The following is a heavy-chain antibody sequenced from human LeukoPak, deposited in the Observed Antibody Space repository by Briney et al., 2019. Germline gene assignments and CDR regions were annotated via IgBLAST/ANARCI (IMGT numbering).Heavy chain of an antibody. D-gene: IGHD2/OR15-2a*01. V-gene: IGHV4-59*08. CDR3: AGHHPRNTVDF. CDR2: ISDIGSI. CDR1: GGSISSYY. J-gene: IGHJ4*02. Sequence: SETLSLTCTVSGGSISSYYWSWIRQPPGKGLEWIAYISDIGSINYNPSLKSRVTTSLDTSKNQFSLKLSSVTAADTAVYYCAGHHPRNTVDFWGQGTLVTVYS.